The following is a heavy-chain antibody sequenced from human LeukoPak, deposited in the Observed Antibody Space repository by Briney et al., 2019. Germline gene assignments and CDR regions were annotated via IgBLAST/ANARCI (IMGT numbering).Heavy chain of an antibody. Sequence: NPSGTLSLTCAVSGDSISSSHWWSWVRQPPGKGLEWIGEIYHSGSTNYNPSLKSRVTILVDKSRNQVSLTLTSVTAADTAVYYCAREIYDSWSGSSWDYFYGMGVWGQGATVTVSS. CDR3: AREIYDSWSGSSWDYFYGMGV. CDR1: GDSISSSHW. CDR2: IYHSGST. J-gene: IGHJ6*02. D-gene: IGHD3-3*01. V-gene: IGHV4-4*02.